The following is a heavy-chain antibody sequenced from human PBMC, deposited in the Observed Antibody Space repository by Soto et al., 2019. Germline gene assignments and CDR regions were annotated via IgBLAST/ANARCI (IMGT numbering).Heavy chain of an antibody. D-gene: IGHD2-2*01. CDR3: ALIKDCSRTDCFLASFDP. V-gene: IGHV2-26*01. Sequence: SGPTLVNPTQTLTLTCTVSGFSLSASGEGVGWIRQPPGKALEWLAHIFSNDDKSYSTSLKSRLTISKDTSRSQVVLTMTNMDPVDSATYYCALIKDCSRTDCFLASFDPWGQGTLVTVSS. CDR2: IFSNDDK. J-gene: IGHJ5*02. CDR1: GFSLSASGEG.